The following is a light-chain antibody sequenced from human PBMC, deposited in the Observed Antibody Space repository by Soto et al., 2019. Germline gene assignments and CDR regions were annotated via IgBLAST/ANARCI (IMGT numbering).Light chain of an antibody. CDR2: GAS. CDR1: QSVSRNF. CDR3: QQFGSSSYT. Sequence: EIVLTQSPGTLSLSPGERATLSCGASQSVSRNFLAWYQQRPGQAPRLLIYGASNRATGIPDRFSGSGSGTAFTLTISRLEPEDVVVYYCQQFGSSSYTFGQGTKLDIK. J-gene: IGKJ2*01. V-gene: IGKV3-20*01.